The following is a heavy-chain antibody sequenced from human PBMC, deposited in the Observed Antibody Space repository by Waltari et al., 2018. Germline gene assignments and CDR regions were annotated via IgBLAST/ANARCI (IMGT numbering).Heavy chain of an antibody. D-gene: IGHD4-17*01. J-gene: IGHJ4*02. CDR1: GYSISSGYY. CDR3: ARDAFAVTTGEEFFDY. Sequence: QVQLQESGPGLVKPSETLSLTCTVSGYSISSGYYWGWIRPPPGKGLEWIGSIYHSGSTYYNPSLKSRVTISVETSKNQFSLKLSSVTAADTAVYYCARDAFAVTTGEEFFDYWGQGTLVTVSS. CDR2: IYHSGST. V-gene: IGHV4-38-2*02.